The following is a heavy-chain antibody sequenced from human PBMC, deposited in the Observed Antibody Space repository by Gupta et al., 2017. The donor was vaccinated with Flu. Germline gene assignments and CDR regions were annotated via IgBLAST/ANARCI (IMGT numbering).Heavy chain of an antibody. D-gene: IGHD3-9*01. CDR3: AKDPTLTYFDSTGPYDY. CDR1: GFTFSSYV. Sequence: EVQLLESGGGLVQPGGSLRLSCAASGFTFSSYVMHWVRQAPGKGPEWVSTISNDGESTYYADSVRGRFTISRDNSKNTLFLLMNNLRAEDTAVYFCAKDPTLTYFDSTGPYDYWGQGTLVTVSS. CDR2: ISNDGEST. V-gene: IGHV3-23*01. J-gene: IGHJ4*02.